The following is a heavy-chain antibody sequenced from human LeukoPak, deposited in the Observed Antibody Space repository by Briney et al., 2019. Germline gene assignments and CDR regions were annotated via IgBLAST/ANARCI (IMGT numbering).Heavy chain of an antibody. CDR1: GFTLRSYA. Sequence: GGSLRLSCVASGFTLRSYAMSWVRQAPGKGLEWVSVISNSGGSAYYADSVKGRFTISRDNSKNTLYLQMNSLRGEDTAVYYCAKYCSGGYCYSGMDVWGQGTTVTVS. J-gene: IGHJ6*02. CDR2: ISNSGGSA. D-gene: IGHD2-15*01. V-gene: IGHV3-23*01. CDR3: AKYCSGGYCYSGMDV.